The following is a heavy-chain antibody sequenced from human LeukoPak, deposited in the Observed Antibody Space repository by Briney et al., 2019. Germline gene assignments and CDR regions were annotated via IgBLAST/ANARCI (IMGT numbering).Heavy chain of an antibody. D-gene: IGHD1-26*01. CDR3: AKGEVGATSIDY. CDR2: ISWNSGSI. J-gene: IGHJ4*02. CDR1: GFTFDDYA. Sequence: GGSLRLSCAASGFTFDDYAMHWVRQAPGKGLEWVSGISWNSGSIGYADSVKGRFTISRDNAKNSLYLQMNSLRAEDTALYYCAKGEVGATSIDYWGQGTLVTVSS. V-gene: IGHV3-9*01.